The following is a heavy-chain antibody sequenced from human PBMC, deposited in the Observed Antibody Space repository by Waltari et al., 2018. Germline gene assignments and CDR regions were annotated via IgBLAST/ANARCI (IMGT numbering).Heavy chain of an antibody. CDR2: IKQDGSEK. J-gene: IGHJ4*02. Sequence: EVQLVESGGSLVQPGGSLRLSCPAPGFTISSYWMSRVRQAPGKGLEWVANIKQDGSEKYYVDSVKGRFTISRDNAKNSLYLQMNSLRAEDTAVYYCARVRPTVLVVDYWGQGTLVTVSS. D-gene: IGHD2-8*02. CDR1: GFTISSYW. CDR3: ARVRPTVLVVDY. V-gene: IGHV3-7*01.